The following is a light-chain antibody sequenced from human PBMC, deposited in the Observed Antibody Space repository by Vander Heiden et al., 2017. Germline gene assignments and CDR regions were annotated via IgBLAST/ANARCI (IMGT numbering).Light chain of an antibody. V-gene: IGLV3-21*03. CDR1: NIGSKS. CDR3: QVWDSSSDHVV. J-gene: IGLJ2*01. Sequence: SYVLTQPPSVSVAPGKTARITCGGNNIGSKSVHWYQQKPGQAPVLVVYDESDRPSGMPERFSGSNSGNTATLTISRVEAGDEADYYCQVWDSSSDHVVIGGGTKLTVL. CDR2: DES.